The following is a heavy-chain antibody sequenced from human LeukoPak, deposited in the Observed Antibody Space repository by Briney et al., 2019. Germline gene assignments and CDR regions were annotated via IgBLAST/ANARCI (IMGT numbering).Heavy chain of an antibody. CDR1: GFTFSGSA. Sequence: GGSLRLSCAASGFTFSGSAMHWVRQAPGKGLEWVGRIRSKANSYATAYAASVKGRFTISRDDSKNTAYLQMNSLKTEDTAVYYCAGELWFSMDVWGKGTTVTISS. V-gene: IGHV3-73*01. CDR3: AGELWFSMDV. D-gene: IGHD5-18*01. J-gene: IGHJ6*03. CDR2: IRSKANSYAT.